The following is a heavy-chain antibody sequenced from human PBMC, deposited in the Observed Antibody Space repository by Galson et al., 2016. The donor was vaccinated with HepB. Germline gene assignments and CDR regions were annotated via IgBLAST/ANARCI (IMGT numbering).Heavy chain of an antibody. J-gene: IGHJ4*02. V-gene: IGHV3-23*01. CDR3: AKERLVRRIFDH. D-gene: IGHD1-1*01. CDR1: GFVFSNFG. CDR2: ISTRRTT. Sequence: SLRLSCAASGFVFSNFGLSWVRQAPGTGLEWVASISTRRTTYYSDSVQGRFTISRDNSNNTLCLQMDGLRAEDTAVYYCAKERLVRRIFDHWGQGTLLTVSS.